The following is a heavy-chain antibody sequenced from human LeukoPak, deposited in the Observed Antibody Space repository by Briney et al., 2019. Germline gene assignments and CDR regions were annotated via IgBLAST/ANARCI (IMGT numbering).Heavy chain of an antibody. CDR3: ATTRVTTNRLDY. CDR1: GYTFIGYY. D-gene: IGHD5-12*01. V-gene: IGHV1-2*02. CDR2: INPNSGVT. J-gene: IGHJ4*02. Sequence: ASVKVSCKASGYTFIGYYMHWVRQAPGQGLEWMGWINPNSGVTNYAQKFQGRVTMTRDTSISTAYMELTSLRSDDTAVYYCATTRVTTNRLDYWGQGTLVTVSS.